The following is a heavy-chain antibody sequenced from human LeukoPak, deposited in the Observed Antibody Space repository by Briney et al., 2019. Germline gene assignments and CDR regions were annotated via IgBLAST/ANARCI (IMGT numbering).Heavy chain of an antibody. CDR3: AGGGATSFDY. V-gene: IGHV3-48*04. CDR2: ISFSNSPL. D-gene: IGHD5-12*01. CDR1: GFNVSYYS. J-gene: IGHJ4*02. Sequence: GGSLRLSCAASGFNVSYYSMNWVRQAPGKGLEWVSYISFSNSPLYYADSVRGRFTISRDNAKNSLSLQMNSLRAEDTAVYYCAGGGATSFDYWGQGILVTVSS.